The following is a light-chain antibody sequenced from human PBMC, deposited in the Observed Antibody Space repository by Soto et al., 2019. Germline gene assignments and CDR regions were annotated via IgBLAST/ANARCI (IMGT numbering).Light chain of an antibody. J-gene: IGKJ2*01. CDR2: KVF. CDR3: MQATQIPHT. V-gene: IGKV2-24*01. CDR1: QSLVHLDGNTY. Sequence: DIVMTQTPLSSAVTLGQSASISCRSSQSLVHLDGNTYLSWLQQRPGQATRLLIHKVFNRFSGDTDRFSGSGEGTDFTLKISRVEAEDVGIYYCMQATQIPHTFGQGTKLEIK.